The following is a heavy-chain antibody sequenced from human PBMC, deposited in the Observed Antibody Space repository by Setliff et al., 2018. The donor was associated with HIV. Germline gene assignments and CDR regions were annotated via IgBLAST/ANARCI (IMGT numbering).Heavy chain of an antibody. CDR1: GGSISTHY. CDR2: VYYDAST. CDR3: ARWPPHRSSDYDQEYYFDY. Sequence: SETLSLTCTVSGGSISTHYWSWIRQPPGKGLEWIGTVYYDASTIYTPSLNSRVIISVDTSKSQFSLNLSSVTAADTAVYYCARWPPHRSSDYDQEYYFDYWGQGTLVTVSS. D-gene: IGHD3-22*01. J-gene: IGHJ4*02. V-gene: IGHV4-59*08.